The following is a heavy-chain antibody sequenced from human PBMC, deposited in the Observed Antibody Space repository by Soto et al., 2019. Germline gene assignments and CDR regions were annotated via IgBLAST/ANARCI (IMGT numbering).Heavy chain of an antibody. V-gene: IGHV4-34*01. CDR1: GGSFSDYY. CDR2: INHGGNT. Sequence: QEPLQQWGAGLLKPSETLSLTCAVFGGSFSDYYWNWIRQSPEKGLEWIGEINHGGNTNFNPSLKSRVTISIDTSKNQFSLKLNSVTAADTAVYYCAIGYCTTSNCYDKYWFDPWGQGTLVTVSS. J-gene: IGHJ5*02. CDR3: AIGYCTTSNCYDKYWFDP. D-gene: IGHD2-2*01.